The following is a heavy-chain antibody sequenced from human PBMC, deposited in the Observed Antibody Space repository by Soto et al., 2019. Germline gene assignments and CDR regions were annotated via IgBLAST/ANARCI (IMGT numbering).Heavy chain of an antibody. CDR2: IYYSGST. J-gene: IGHJ5*01. V-gene: IGHV4-59*01. Sequence: PSETLSLTCTVSGGSISSYYWSWIRQPPGKGLEWIGYIYYSGSTNYNPSLKSRVTISVDTSKNQFSLKLSSVTAADTAVYYCARAVDYGGNQDNWLDPWGQGTLVTVSS. CDR1: GGSISSYY. D-gene: IGHD4-17*01. CDR3: ARAVDYGGNQDNWLDP.